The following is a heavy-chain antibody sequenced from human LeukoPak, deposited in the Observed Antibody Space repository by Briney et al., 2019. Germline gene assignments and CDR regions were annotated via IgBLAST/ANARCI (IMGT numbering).Heavy chain of an antibody. CDR3: ARGGSGSGTNPYYFDY. CDR1: GYTFTGYY. D-gene: IGHD3-10*01. CDR2: INPNSGGT. Sequence: ASVKVSCKASGYTFTGYYMHWVRQAPGQGLEWMGWINPNSGGTNYAQKFQGRVTMTRDTSISTAYMELSRLRSDDTAVYYCARGGSGSGTNPYYFDYWGQGTLATVSS. V-gene: IGHV1-2*02. J-gene: IGHJ4*02.